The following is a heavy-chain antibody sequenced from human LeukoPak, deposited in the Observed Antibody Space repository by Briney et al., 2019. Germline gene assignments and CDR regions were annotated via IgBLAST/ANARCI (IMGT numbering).Heavy chain of an antibody. CDR2: INHSGSR. J-gene: IGHJ4*02. D-gene: IGHD3-16*02. V-gene: IGHV4-34*01. Sequence: PSETLSLTCAVYGGSFSGYYCSWIRQPPGKGLEWIGEINHSGSRNYNPSLKSRVTISVDTSKNQYSLKLRSVTAADAAVYYCARGFVLYFDYWGQGTLVTVSS. CDR3: ARGFVLYFDY. CDR1: GGSFSGYY.